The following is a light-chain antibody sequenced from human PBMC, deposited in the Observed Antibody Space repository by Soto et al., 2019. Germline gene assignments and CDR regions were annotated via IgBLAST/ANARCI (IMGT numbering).Light chain of an antibody. Sequence: DIQMTQSPSTLSASVGDRVTITCRASQSISSWLAWYQQKPGKAPKLLIYDASSLESGVPSRFSGSGSGTEFTLTISSLQPDDFATYSCQQSYRTPLTFGGGTKVEIK. CDR2: DAS. J-gene: IGKJ4*01. CDR1: QSISSW. CDR3: QQSYRTPLT. V-gene: IGKV1-5*01.